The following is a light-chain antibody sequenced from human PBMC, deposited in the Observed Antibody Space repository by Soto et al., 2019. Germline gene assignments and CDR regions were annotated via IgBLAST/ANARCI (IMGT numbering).Light chain of an antibody. CDR3: QQYGISPST. CDR1: QSVGSS. V-gene: IGKV3-20*01. CDR2: GGS. Sequence: EVVLTQSPGTLSLSPGEKATLSCRASQSVGSSLAWYQQKPGQAPRLLIYGGSSRATGIPDRFSGSGSGTDFTLTISRLEPEDFAVYCCQQYGISPSTFGQGTKV. J-gene: IGKJ1*01.